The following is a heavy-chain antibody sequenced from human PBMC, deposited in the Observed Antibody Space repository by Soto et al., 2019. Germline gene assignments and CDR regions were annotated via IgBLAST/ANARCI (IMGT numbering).Heavy chain of an antibody. J-gene: IGHJ3*02. V-gene: IGHV3-21*01. D-gene: IGHD1-20*01. CDR3: ARDASISGSSRAFDI. CDR1: GFTFTNYG. Sequence: GGSLRLSCAASGFTFTNYGMIWVRQAPGKGLEWVSFISSSSTYIFYADSVKGRFTISRDNAKNSLTLQMNSLRAEDTAVYYCARDASISGSSRAFDIWGQGTMVTGSS. CDR2: ISSSSTYI.